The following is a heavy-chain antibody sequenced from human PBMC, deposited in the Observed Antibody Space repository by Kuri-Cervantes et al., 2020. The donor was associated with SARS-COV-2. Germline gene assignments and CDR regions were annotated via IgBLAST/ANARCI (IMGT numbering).Heavy chain of an antibody. V-gene: IGHV3-72*01. D-gene: IGHD3-22*01. J-gene: IGHJ6*02. CDR1: GFTFSDHY. Sequence: GESLKISCAASGFTFSDHYMDWVRQAPGKGLEWVGRTRNKANSYTTEYAASVKGRFTISRDDSKSIAYLQMNSLKTEDTAVYYCTRDKYYYDSSGYYPGDYYYYYGMDVWGQGTTVTVSS. CDR2: TRNKANSYTT. CDR3: TRDKYYYDSSGYYPGDYYYYYGMDV.